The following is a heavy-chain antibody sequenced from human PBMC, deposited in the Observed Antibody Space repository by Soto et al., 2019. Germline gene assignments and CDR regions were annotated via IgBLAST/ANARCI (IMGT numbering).Heavy chain of an antibody. CDR1: GFPFSIYR. D-gene: IGHD6-19*01. J-gene: IGHJ4*02. CDR2: ITSDTNTI. Sequence: EVQLVESGGGLVQPGGSLRLTCVASGFPFSIYRMNWVRQAPGKGLEWSSYITSDTNTIKYADSVKGRFTISRDNAKNLGDLQMNSLRDEDTAVYFCASSVEGHFDYWGQGTVVTVSS. V-gene: IGHV3-48*02. CDR3: ASSVEGHFDY.